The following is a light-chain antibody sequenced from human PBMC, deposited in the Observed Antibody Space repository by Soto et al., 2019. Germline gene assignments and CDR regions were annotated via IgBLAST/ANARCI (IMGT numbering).Light chain of an antibody. Sequence: DIQMTQSPSTLSASVGDRVTITCRASQSISSWLAWYQQKPGKAPKLLIYKASSLESGVPSRFSGSGPGTEFTLTISSLQPDDFATYHCQQYNTYPTWTFGQGTKVEIK. CDR1: QSISSW. J-gene: IGKJ1*01. CDR3: QQYNTYPTWT. CDR2: KAS. V-gene: IGKV1-5*03.